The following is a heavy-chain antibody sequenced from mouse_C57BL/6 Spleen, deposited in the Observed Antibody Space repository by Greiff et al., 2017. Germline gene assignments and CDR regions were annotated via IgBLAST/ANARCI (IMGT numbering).Heavy chain of an antibody. CDR1: GYTFTSYD. J-gene: IGHJ2*01. Sequence: VKLMESGPELVKPGASVKLSCKASGYTFTSYDINWVKQRPGQGLEWIGWIYPRDGSTKYNEKFKGKATLTVDTSSSTAYMELHSLTSEDSAVYFCARRRELGPFDYWGQGTTLTVSS. V-gene: IGHV1-85*01. CDR3: ARRRELGPFDY. CDR2: IYPRDGST. D-gene: IGHD4-1*01.